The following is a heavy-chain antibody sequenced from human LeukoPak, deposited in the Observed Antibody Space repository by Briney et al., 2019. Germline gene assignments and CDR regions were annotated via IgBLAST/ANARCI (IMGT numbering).Heavy chain of an antibody. J-gene: IGHJ3*02. CDR1: GGSISSYY. Sequence: SETLSLTCTVSGGSISSYYWSWIRQPAGEGLEWIGRIYTSGSTNYNPSLKGRVTMSGDTSKNQFSLKLSSVTAADTAVYYCARATYYYDSSGYSDAFGIWGQGTMVTVSS. CDR3: ARATYYYDSSGYSDAFGI. D-gene: IGHD3-22*01. CDR2: IYTSGST. V-gene: IGHV4-4*07.